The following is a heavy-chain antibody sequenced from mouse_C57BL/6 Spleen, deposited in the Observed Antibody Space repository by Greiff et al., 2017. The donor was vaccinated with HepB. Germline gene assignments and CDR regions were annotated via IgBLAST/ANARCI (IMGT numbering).Heavy chain of an antibody. CDR1: GFTFSDYG. Sequence: EVQLQESGGGLVKPGGSLKLSCAASGFTFSDYGMHWVRQAPEKGLEWVAYISSGSSTIYYADTVKGRFTISRDNAKNTLFLQMTSLRSEDTAMYYCARGPHYYGSSYAMDYWGQGTSVTVSS. D-gene: IGHD1-1*01. CDR2: ISSGSSTI. CDR3: ARGPHYYGSSYAMDY. V-gene: IGHV5-17*01. J-gene: IGHJ4*01.